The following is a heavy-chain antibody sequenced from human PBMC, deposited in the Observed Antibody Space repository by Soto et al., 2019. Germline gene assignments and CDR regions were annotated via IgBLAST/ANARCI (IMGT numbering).Heavy chain of an antibody. Sequence: QVQLQQWGAGLLKPSETLSLTCAVFGGSFSDYSWSWIRQPPGKGLEWIGEINHSGSTNYNPSLKSRVTILGDTSKSQFSLNLSSVTAADTALYYCARLQRTFGSYYHYYYMDVWGRGTTVTVSS. D-gene: IGHD3-10*01. CDR3: ARLQRTFGSYYHYYYMDV. V-gene: IGHV4-34*01. CDR2: INHSGST. J-gene: IGHJ6*03. CDR1: GGSFSDYS.